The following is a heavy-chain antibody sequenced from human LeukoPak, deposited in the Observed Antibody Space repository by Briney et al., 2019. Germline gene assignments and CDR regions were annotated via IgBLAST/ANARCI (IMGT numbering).Heavy chain of an antibody. CDR2: IIPIVGIA. Sequence: SVKVSCKASGGTFSSYAISWVRQAPGQGLKWMGTIIPIVGIANYAQKFQGRVTITANKFTSTAYMELSSLRSEDTAVYYCARDAEMATIYFDYCGQGTLVTVSS. CDR3: ARDAEMATIYFDY. V-gene: IGHV1-69*04. J-gene: IGHJ4*02. CDR1: GGTFSSYA. D-gene: IGHD5-24*01.